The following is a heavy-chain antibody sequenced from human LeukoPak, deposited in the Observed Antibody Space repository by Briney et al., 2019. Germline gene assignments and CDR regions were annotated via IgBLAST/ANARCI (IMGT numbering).Heavy chain of an antibody. Sequence: SETLSLTCTVSGGSISSYYWSWIRQPPGKGLEWIGYIYYSGSTNYNPSLKSRVTISVDTSKNQFSLKLSSVTAADTAVYYCARDPADIVVVPAANPEYYFDYWGQGTLVTVSS. CDR2: IYYSGST. CDR1: GGSISSYY. V-gene: IGHV4-59*01. J-gene: IGHJ4*02. CDR3: ARDPADIVVVPAANPEYYFDY. D-gene: IGHD2-2*01.